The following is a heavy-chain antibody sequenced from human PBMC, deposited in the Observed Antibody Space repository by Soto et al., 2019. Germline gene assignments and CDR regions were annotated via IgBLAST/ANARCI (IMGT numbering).Heavy chain of an antibody. V-gene: IGHV3-21*01. CDR3: ARDGFGTGDWKAFDI. D-gene: IGHD7-27*01. CDR1: GFTFSSYS. Sequence: GGSLRLSCAASGFTFSSYSMSWVRQAPGKGLEWVSSISSSSSYIYYADSVKGRFTISRDNAKNSLYLQMNSLRAEDTAVYYCARDGFGTGDWKAFDIWGQGTMVTVSS. J-gene: IGHJ3*02. CDR2: ISSSSSYI.